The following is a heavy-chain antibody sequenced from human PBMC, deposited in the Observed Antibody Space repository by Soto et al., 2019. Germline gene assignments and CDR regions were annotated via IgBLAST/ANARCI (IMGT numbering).Heavy chain of an antibody. Sequence: GRSLRLSCAVSGFTFNDYAMSWVRQAPGKGLEWVSTISGSLGSAYYAASVEGRFTISGDNSNNTLYLQMNSLRVEDTATYYCAKDSRLPGFGLLIHAFDIWGHGTMVTASS. CDR1: GFTFNDYA. CDR2: ISGSLGSA. D-gene: IGHD3-3*01. CDR3: AKDSRLPGFGLLIHAFDI. V-gene: IGHV3-23*01. J-gene: IGHJ3*02.